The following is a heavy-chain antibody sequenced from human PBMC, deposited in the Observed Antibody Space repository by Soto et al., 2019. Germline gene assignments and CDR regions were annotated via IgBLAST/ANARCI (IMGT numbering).Heavy chain of an antibody. CDR2: IRSKTYAGTA. J-gene: IGHJ4*02. Sequence: GGSLRLSCAASGFTFTTYAMSWVRQAPGKGLEWVGFIRSKTYAGTAEYAASVRGRFTISRDDSKSIAYLQMNSLKTEDTAVYYCTREPMVSGTYYFDFWGQGTLVTVSS. V-gene: IGHV3-49*04. CDR3: TREPMVSGTYYFDF. CDR1: GFTFTTYA. D-gene: IGHD3-10*01.